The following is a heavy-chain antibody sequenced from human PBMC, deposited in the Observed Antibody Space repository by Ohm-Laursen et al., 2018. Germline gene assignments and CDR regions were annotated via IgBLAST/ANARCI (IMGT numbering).Heavy chain of an antibody. CDR1: GYSISSGYY. D-gene: IGHD3-3*01. CDR3: ARVYYDFWSGYYFDY. J-gene: IGHJ4*02. CDR2: IYHSGST. V-gene: IGHV4-38-2*01. Sequence: TLSLTCAVSGYSISSGYYWGWIRQPPGKGLEWIGSIYHSGSTYYNPSLKSLVTISVDTSKNQFSLKLSSVTAADTAVYYCARVYYDFWSGYYFDYWGQGTLVTVSS.